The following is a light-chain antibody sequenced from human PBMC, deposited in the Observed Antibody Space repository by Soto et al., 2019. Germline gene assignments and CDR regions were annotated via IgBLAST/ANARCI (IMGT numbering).Light chain of an antibody. CDR1: SSNIGGNS. V-gene: IGLV1-51*01. CDR3: GSWDSSLSAYV. Sequence: QYVLTQPPSVSAAPGQKVTISCSGSSSNIGGNSVSWYQQLPGTAPKLLIYDDNKRPSGIPDRFSDSKSGTSATLGITGFQTGDEADYYCGSWDSSLSAYVFGTGTNVTGL. CDR2: DDN. J-gene: IGLJ1*01.